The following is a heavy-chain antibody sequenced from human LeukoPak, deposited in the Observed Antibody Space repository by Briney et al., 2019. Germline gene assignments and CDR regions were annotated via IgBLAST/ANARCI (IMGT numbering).Heavy chain of an antibody. Sequence: SETLSLTCTVSDGSISSSSYYRGWIRQPPGKGLEWIGSIYYSGSTYYNPSLKSRVTISVDTSKSQFSLKVTSVTAADTAVYFCARDGKLYSSGQVVWFDPWGQGTLVTVSS. V-gene: IGHV4-39*07. D-gene: IGHD6-19*01. CDR2: IYYSGST. CDR3: ARDGKLYSSGQVVWFDP. CDR1: DGSISSSSYY. J-gene: IGHJ5*02.